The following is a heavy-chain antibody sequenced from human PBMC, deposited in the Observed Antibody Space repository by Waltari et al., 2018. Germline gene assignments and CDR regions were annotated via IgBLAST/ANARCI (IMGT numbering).Heavy chain of an antibody. CDR1: GYTFTSYD. CDR3: ARGGYYYDSSGYYYVGYFDY. D-gene: IGHD3-22*01. Sequence: QVQLVQSGAEVKKPGASVKVSCKASGYTFTSYDINWVRQATGQGLEWMGWMNPNSGNTGDAQKFQGRVTITRNTSISTAYMELSSLRSEDTAVYYCARGGYYYDSSGYYYVGYFDYWGQGTLVTVSS. J-gene: IGHJ4*02. V-gene: IGHV1-8*03. CDR2: MNPNSGNT.